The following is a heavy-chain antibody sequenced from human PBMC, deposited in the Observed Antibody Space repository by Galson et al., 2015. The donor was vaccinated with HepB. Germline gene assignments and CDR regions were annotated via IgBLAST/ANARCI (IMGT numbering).Heavy chain of an antibody. CDR1: GYTFTSYD. J-gene: IGHJ6*02. V-gene: IGHV1-8*01. CDR3: ASPLGVVVPAATYYYYGMDV. CDR2: MNPNSGNT. Sequence: SVKVSCKASGYTFTSYDINWVRQATGQGLEWMGWMNPNSGNTGYAQKFQGRVTMTRNTSISTAYMELSSLRSEDTAVYYCASPLGVVVPAATYYYYGMDVWGQGTTVTVSS. D-gene: IGHD2-2*01.